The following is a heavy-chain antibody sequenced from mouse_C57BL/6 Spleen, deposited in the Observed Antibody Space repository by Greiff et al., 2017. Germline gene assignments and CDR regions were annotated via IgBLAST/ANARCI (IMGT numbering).Heavy chain of an antibody. CDR3: ARDRDYGSLAWFAY. Sequence: EVHLVASGPGLVKPSQSLSLSCSVTGYSITSGYYWNWIRQFPGNKPEWMGYISYDGSNNYNPSLKNRISITRDTSKNQFFLKLNSVTTEDTATYYCARDRDYGSLAWFAYWGQGTLVTVSA. D-gene: IGHD1-1*01. J-gene: IGHJ3*01. CDR2: ISYDGSN. V-gene: IGHV3-6*01. CDR1: GYSITSGYY.